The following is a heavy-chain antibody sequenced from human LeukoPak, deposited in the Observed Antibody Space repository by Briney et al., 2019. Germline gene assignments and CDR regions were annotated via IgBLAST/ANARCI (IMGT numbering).Heavy chain of an antibody. CDR3: ARGRLELRPHYYYYMDV. CDR2: IYDSGNT. Sequence: SETLSLTCTVSGGSISSYYWSWIRQPPGEGLEWIGYIYDSGNTNYNPSLKRRVTISVDTSKNQFSLKLSSVTAADPALYYCARGRLELRPHYYYYMDVWGKGTTVTVSS. J-gene: IGHJ6*03. D-gene: IGHD1-7*01. V-gene: IGHV4-59*12. CDR1: GGSISSYY.